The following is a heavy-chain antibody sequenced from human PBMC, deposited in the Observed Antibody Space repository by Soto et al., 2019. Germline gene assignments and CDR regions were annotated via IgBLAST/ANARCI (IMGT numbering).Heavy chain of an antibody. J-gene: IGHJ4*02. CDR1: GFTLRNYD. CDR2: LSAAGDT. Sequence: EVQLVESGGGSVQPGGSLRLSCAASGFTLRNYDMFWVRQGTGEGLEWVSTLSAAGDTYFPDSVKGRFTISREDVTNSLYLQMNSLRAGDTAMYYCGRSNMVRGTRDPGVSAPLDSWGQGTLVTVSS. V-gene: IGHV3-13*01. CDR3: GRSNMVRGTRDPGVSAPLDS. D-gene: IGHD3-10*01.